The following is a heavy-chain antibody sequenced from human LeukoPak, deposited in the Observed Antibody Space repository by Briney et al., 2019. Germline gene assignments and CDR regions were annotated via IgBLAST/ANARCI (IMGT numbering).Heavy chain of an antibody. CDR2: IYYSGST. CDR3: ARATGLTTYHF. CDR1: GASISSPDYY. J-gene: IGHJ4*02. V-gene: IGHV4-31*03. Sequence: PSETLSLTCTVSGASISSPDYYWSLIRQHPGKGLEWIGYIYYSGSTYYNPSLKSRVTISVGTSKSQFSLKLSSVTAADTAVYYCARATGLTTYHFWGQGTLVTVSS. D-gene: IGHD4/OR15-4a*01.